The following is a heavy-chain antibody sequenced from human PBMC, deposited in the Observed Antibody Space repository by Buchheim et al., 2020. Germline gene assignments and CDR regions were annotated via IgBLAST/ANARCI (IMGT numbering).Heavy chain of an antibody. CDR1: GGSISSGGYS. Sequence: QVQLQESGPGLVKPSQTLSLTCAVSGGSISSGGYSWSWIRQPPGKGLEWIGYIYYSGSTYYNPSLKSRFTISVDTSTNHVSLKLSSVTAADTAVYYCARRPTVTHWFDPWGQGTL. CDR3: ARRPTVTHWFDP. J-gene: IGHJ5*02. CDR2: IYYSGST. V-gene: IGHV4-30-4*07. D-gene: IGHD4-11*01.